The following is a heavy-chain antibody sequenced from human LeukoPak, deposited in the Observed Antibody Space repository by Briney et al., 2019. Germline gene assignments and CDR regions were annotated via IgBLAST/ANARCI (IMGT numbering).Heavy chain of an antibody. CDR2: IYHSGST. V-gene: IGHV4-30-2*01. Sequence: SETLSLTCAVSGGSISSGGYSWSWIRQPPGKGLEWIGYIYHSGSTYYNPSLKSRVTISVDRSKNQFSLKLSSVTAAGTAVYYCARATVEMATIRAFDIWGQGTMVTVSS. D-gene: IGHD5-24*01. J-gene: IGHJ3*02. CDR3: ARATVEMATIRAFDI. CDR1: GGSISSGGYS.